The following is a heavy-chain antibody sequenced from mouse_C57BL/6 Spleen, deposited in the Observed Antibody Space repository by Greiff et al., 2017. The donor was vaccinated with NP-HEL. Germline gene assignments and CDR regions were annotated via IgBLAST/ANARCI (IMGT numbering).Heavy chain of an antibody. CDR2: ISYDGSN. V-gene: IGHV3-6*01. CDR1: GYSITSGYY. J-gene: IGHJ3*01. D-gene: IGHD2-3*01. Sequence: DVKLVESGPGLVKPSQSLSLTCSVTGYSITSGYYWNWIRQFPGNKLEWMGYISYDGSNNYNPSLKNRISITRDTSKNQFFLKLNSVTTEDTATYYCAREMAFAYWGQGTLVTVSA. CDR3: AREMAFAY.